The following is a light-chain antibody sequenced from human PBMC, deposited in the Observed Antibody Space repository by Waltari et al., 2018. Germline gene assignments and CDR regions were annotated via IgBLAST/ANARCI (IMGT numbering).Light chain of an antibody. CDR1: SSDVGTYNF. Sequence: QSALTQPASVSGSPGQSITISCTGTSSDVGTYNFVSWYQHPPGKAPKLMISGVSNRSSWVSNRLSGSKSDNTASLTISGLQAEDEADYFCCSYTSSNTYVFGTGTRVTVL. CDR3: CSYTSSNTYV. J-gene: IGLJ1*01. V-gene: IGLV2-14*01. CDR2: GVS.